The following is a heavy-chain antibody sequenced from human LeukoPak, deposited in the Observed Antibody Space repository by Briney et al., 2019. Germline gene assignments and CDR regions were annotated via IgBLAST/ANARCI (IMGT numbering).Heavy chain of an antibody. J-gene: IGHJ4*02. Sequence: GGSLRLSCAASGFTFINHAMTWVRQAPGKGLEWVSAIGGSGGVTYYADSVRGRFTISRDNSKNTLYLQMNSLRAEDTAVYYCAKEEYYYDSSGYYYPDYWGQGTLVTVSS. CDR3: AKEEYYYDSSGYYYPDY. V-gene: IGHV3-23*01. CDR1: GFTFINHA. CDR2: IGGSGGVT. D-gene: IGHD3-22*01.